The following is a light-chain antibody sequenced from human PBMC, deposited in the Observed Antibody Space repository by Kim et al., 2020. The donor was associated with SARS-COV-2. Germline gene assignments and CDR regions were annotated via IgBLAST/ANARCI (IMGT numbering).Light chain of an antibody. V-gene: IGLV3-19*01. CDR2: GRN. J-gene: IGLJ2*01. Sequence: SSELTQDPAVSVALGQTVRITCQGDSLRSYYATWYHQKPRQAPVLVIYGRNSRPSGIPDRFSGSASGNTASLTISGAQAEDESDFYCQSRDSGGNVVFVGVIRLTVL. CDR1: SLRSYY. CDR3: QSRDSGGNVV.